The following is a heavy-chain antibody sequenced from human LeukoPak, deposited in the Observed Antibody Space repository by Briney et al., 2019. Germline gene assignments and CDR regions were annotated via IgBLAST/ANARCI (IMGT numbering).Heavy chain of an antibody. V-gene: IGHV4-39*02. CDR2: ISYSGST. Sequence: SETLSLTCTVSGGSIGSTTYYWGWIRQSPGKCLMWVGSISYSGSTYHNPSLKSRVSISVDTSKNHFSLKLTSVTAADTAVYYCARGAYYYDNSSWGQGTMVTVSS. D-gene: IGHD3-22*01. J-gene: IGHJ3*01. CDR1: GGSIGSTTYY. CDR3: ARGAYYYDNSS.